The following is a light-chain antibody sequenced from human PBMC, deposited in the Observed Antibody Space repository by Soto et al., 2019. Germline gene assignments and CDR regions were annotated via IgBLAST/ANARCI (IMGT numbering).Light chain of an antibody. CDR3: QQLNSYPIT. Sequence: DIQLTQSPSFLSASVGDRVTITCRASQGISSYLAWYQQKPGKAPKPLIYVASALQTGVPSRFSGSGSGTEFTLTISSLQPEDFATYYCQQLNSYPITFGQGTRLEIK. J-gene: IGKJ5*01. V-gene: IGKV1-9*01. CDR1: QGISSY. CDR2: VAS.